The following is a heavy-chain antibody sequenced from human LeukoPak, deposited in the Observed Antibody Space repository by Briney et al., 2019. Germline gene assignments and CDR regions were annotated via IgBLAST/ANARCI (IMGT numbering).Heavy chain of an antibody. V-gene: IGHV3-23*01. CDR1: GFTISSYG. CDR2: FSATDGSA. D-gene: IGHD6-13*01. Sequence: SGGSLRLSCAASGFTISSYGMTWVRQAPGKGLEWVSAFSATDGSAQYAESVRGRFTISRDNSKNSLYLQMNSLRDEDTAVYFCAKASIAAADTGAFDVWGQGTMVTVSS. CDR3: AKASIAAADTGAFDV. J-gene: IGHJ3*01.